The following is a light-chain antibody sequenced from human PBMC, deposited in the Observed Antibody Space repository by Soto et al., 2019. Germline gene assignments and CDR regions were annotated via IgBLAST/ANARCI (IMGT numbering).Light chain of an antibody. CDR2: GAS. V-gene: IGKV3-15*01. J-gene: IGKJ1*01. CDR3: QQYNNWPRT. Sequence: DIVLTQSPATLSLSPGERATLSCRASQSVSSSLAWYQQKPGQAPRLLIYGASTRATGIPARFSGSGSGTEFTLTISSLQSEDFAVYYCQQYNNWPRTFGQGTKVDI. CDR1: QSVSSS.